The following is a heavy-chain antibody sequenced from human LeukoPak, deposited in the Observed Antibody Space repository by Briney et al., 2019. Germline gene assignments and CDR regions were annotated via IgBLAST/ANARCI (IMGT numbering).Heavy chain of an antibody. CDR3: AREEGYDSSGYRAEYFQH. CDR2: IYHSGST. Sequence: PSGTLSLTCAVSGGSISSSNWWSWVRQPPGKGLEWIGEIYHSGSTNYNPSLKSRVTISVDKSKNQFSLKLSSVTAADTAVYYCAREEGYDSSGYRAEYFQHWGQGTLVTVSS. D-gene: IGHD3-22*01. V-gene: IGHV4-4*02. CDR1: GGSISSSNW. J-gene: IGHJ1*01.